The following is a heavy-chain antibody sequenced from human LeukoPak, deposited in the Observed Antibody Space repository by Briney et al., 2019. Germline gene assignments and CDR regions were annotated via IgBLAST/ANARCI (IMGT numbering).Heavy chain of an antibody. CDR2: IYYSGST. CDR3: ARARITIFGVVILSYYFDY. Sequence: SETLSLTCTVSGGSISSDYWSWIRQPPGKGLEWIGYIYYSGSTNYNPSLKSRVTISVDTSKNQFSLKLSSVTAADTAVYYCARARITIFGVVILSYYFDYWGQGTLVTVSS. D-gene: IGHD3-3*01. V-gene: IGHV4-59*12. CDR1: GGSISSDY. J-gene: IGHJ4*02.